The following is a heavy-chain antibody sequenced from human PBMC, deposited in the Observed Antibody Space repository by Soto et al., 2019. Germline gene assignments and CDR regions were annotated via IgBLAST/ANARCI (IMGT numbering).Heavy chain of an antibody. CDR1: GFTFDDDT. CDR3: AKDKLRFGSGWSRGAIDY. Sequence: EVQLVESGGVVVQPGGSLRLSCAASGFTFDDDTMHWVRQAPGKGLEWVSLISWDGGSTYYADSVKGRFTISRDNSKNSLYLQMNRLRTEDNALYYCAKDKLRFGSGWSRGAIDYWGQGTLVTVSS. D-gene: IGHD6-19*01. J-gene: IGHJ4*02. CDR2: ISWDGGST. V-gene: IGHV3-43*01.